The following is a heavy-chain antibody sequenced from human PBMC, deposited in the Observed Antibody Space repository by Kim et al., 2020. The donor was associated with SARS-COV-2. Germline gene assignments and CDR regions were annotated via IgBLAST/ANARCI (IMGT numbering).Heavy chain of an antibody. V-gene: IGHV3-7*01. CDR3: ARDTWLRWGVLDY. CDR1: GFTFSSYW. Sequence: GGSLRLSCAASGFTFSSYWMSWVRQAPGKGLEWVANIKQDGSEKYYVDSVKGRFTISRDNAKNSLYLQMNSQRAEDTAVYYCARDTWLRWGVLDYWGQGTLVTVSS. D-gene: IGHD5-12*01. CDR2: IKQDGSEK. J-gene: IGHJ4*02.